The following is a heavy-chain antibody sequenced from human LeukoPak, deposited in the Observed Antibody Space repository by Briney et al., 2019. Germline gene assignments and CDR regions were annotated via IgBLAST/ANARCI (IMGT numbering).Heavy chain of an antibody. J-gene: IGHJ4*02. D-gene: IGHD5-18*01. CDR3: ARSPNEKYSYGFKGITHTGYYFDY. CDR2: IGGSSTFI. V-gene: IGHV3-21*01. CDR1: GFTFSSYS. Sequence: KAGGSLRLSCAASGFTFSSYSMNWVRQAPGKGLEWVSSIGGSSTFIYYADSVRGRFTISRDSAKNSLYLQMNSLRAEDTAVYYCARSPNEKYSYGFKGITHTGYYFDYWGQGTLVTVCS.